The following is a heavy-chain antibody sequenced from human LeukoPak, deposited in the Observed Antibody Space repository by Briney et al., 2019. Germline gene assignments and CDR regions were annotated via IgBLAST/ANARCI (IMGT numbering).Heavy chain of an antibody. J-gene: IGHJ4*02. CDR2: IIPILGIA. V-gene: IGHV1-69*04. CDR1: AGTFSSYA. Sequence: SVKVSCKASAGTFSSYAISWVRQAPGQGLEWMGRIIPILGIANYAQKCQGRVTITADKSTSTAYMELSSLRSEETAVYYCARDLTGYDSSGYYYGYFDYWGQGTLVTVSS. CDR3: ARDLTGYDSSGYYYGYFDY. D-gene: IGHD3-22*01.